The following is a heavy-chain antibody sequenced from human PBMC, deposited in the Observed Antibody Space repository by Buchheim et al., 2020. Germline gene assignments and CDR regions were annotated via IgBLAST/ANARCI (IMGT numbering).Heavy chain of an antibody. CDR1: GFTFSDYY. CDR2: ISSSSSYT. V-gene: IGHV3-11*06. Sequence: QVQLVESGGGLVKPGGSLRLSCAASGFTFSDYYMSWIRQAPGKGLEWVSYISSSSSYTNYADTVKGPFTISRDNAKKSLYMQMNSLRAEDTAVYYCARDRHEMTTVTRLLDYWGQGTL. D-gene: IGHD4-17*01. J-gene: IGHJ4*02. CDR3: ARDRHEMTTVTRLLDY.